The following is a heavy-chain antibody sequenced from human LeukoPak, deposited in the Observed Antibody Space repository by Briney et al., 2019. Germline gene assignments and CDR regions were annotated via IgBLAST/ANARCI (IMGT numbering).Heavy chain of an antibody. CDR2: IYYSGST. CDR1: GGSISSYY. Sequence: SETLSLTCTVSGGSISSYYWSWIRQPPGKGLEWIGYIYYSGSTNYNPSLKSRVTISVDTSKNQFSLKLSSVTAADTAVYYCARGDMVRGVDGLRFDPWGQGTLVTVSP. D-gene: IGHD3-10*01. V-gene: IGHV4-59*01. J-gene: IGHJ5*02. CDR3: ARGDMVRGVDGLRFDP.